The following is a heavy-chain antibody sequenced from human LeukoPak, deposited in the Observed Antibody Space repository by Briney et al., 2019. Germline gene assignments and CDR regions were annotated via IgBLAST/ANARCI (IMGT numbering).Heavy chain of an antibody. D-gene: IGHD3-10*01. CDR1: GLSFSSSW. CDR2: INSDGSTT. Sequence: GGSLRLSCAASGLSFSSSWMYWVRQAPEKGLVWVSRINSDGSTTSYADSVKGRFTISRDNSKNTLYLQMNSLRAEDTAVYFCARVATGSYDWFDPWGQGTLVTVSS. V-gene: IGHV3-74*01. CDR3: ARVATGSYDWFDP. J-gene: IGHJ5*02.